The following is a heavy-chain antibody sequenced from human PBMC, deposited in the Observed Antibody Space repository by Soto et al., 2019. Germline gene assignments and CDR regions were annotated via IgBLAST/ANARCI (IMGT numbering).Heavy chain of an antibody. CDR1: GYTFITYG. CDR3: ARGPTDYYDDSANYFLDY. CDR2: ISTYNGNT. J-gene: IGHJ4*02. V-gene: IGHV1-18*01. Sequence: QVQLVQSGAEVKKPGASVKVSCKASGYTFITYGVSWVRQAPGQGLDWLGWISTYNGNTRYAERLQGRVTMTTDTTTKTAYMELRNLRYDDTAVYYCARGPTDYYDDSANYFLDYWGQGTLVTVSS. D-gene: IGHD3-22*01.